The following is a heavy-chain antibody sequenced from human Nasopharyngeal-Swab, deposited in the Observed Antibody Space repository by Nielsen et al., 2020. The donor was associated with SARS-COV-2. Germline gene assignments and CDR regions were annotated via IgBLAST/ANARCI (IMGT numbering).Heavy chain of an antibody. CDR3: ARILRAGTSNYYYGMDV. D-gene: IGHD1-1*01. CDR1: WFSLSPSGMC. CDR2: IDWDDDK. J-gene: IGHJ6*02. V-gene: IGHV2-70*20. Sequence: GPTLVKPTQTLTLACTFSWFSLSPSGMCVSWVRQPPGKALEWLALIDWDDDKYYSTSLKTRLTISKDTSKNQVVLTMTNMDPVDTATYYCARILRAGTSNYYYGMDVWGQGTTVTVSS.